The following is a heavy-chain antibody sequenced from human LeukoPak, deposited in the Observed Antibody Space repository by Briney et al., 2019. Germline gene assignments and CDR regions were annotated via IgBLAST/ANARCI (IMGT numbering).Heavy chain of an antibody. J-gene: IGHJ4*02. V-gene: IGHV4-39*01. CDR3: ASLYYDFWSDY. D-gene: IGHD3-3*01. Sequence: SETLSLTFTVSGGSISSSSYYWGWIRQPPGKGLEWIGSIYYSGSTYYNPSLKSRVTISVDTSKNQFSLKLSSVTAADTAVYYCASLYYDFWSDYWGQGTLVTVSS. CDR1: GGSISSSSYY. CDR2: IYYSGST.